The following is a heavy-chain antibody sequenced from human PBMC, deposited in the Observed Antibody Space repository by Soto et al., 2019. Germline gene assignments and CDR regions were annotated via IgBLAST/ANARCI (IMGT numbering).Heavy chain of an antibody. V-gene: IGHV1-2*04. CDR2: INPNSGGT. Sequence: QVQLVQSGAEVKKPGASVKVSCKASGYTFTGYYMHWVRQAPGQGLEWMGWINPNSGGTNYAQKFQGWVTMTRDTSISTACMELSRLRSDDTAVYYCARGKTTVTTNYWYFDLWGRGTLVTVSS. CDR1: GYTFTGYY. D-gene: IGHD4-17*01. J-gene: IGHJ2*01. CDR3: ARGKTTVTTNYWYFDL.